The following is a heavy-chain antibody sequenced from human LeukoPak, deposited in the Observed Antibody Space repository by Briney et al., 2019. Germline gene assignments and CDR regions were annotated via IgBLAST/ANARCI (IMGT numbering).Heavy chain of an antibody. V-gene: IGHV5-51*01. J-gene: IGHJ5*02. CDR3: ARLDSGGSCCDH. D-gene: IGHD2-15*01. CDR2: IYPGDSET. Sequence: GESLKISCTGFGFSFTSYWIGWVRQMPGKGLEWMGVIYPGDSETKYSPSFQGQVTISADKSINTAYLQWRSLKASDTAMYYCARLDSGGSCCDHWGQGTLVTVSS. CDR1: GFSFTSYW.